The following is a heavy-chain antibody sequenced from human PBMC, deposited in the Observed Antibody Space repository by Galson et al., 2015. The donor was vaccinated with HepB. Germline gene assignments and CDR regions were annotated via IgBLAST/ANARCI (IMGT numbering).Heavy chain of an antibody. Sequence: SLRLSCAASGFTFNNYGFHWVRQAPGKGLEWVAVVSYDGSNKYYADSVKGRFTISRDSSKNTLYLQMNSLRVEDTALYKCARSEWELRGGLFYWGQGTQGTVSS. CDR3: ARSEWELRGGLFY. CDR1: GFTFNNYG. D-gene: IGHD1-26*01. J-gene: IGHJ4*02. CDR2: VSYDGSNK. V-gene: IGHV3-30*03.